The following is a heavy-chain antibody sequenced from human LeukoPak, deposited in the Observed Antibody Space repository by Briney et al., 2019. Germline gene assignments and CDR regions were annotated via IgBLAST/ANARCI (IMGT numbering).Heavy chain of an antibody. CDR3: ARERDSSSWHWFDP. Sequence: SETLSLTCAVYGGSFSGYYWSWIRQPPGKGLEWIGEINHSGSTNYNPSLKSRVTISVDTSKNQFSLKLSSVTAADTAVYYCARERDSSSWHWFDPWGQGTLVTVSS. J-gene: IGHJ5*02. D-gene: IGHD6-13*01. CDR2: INHSGST. CDR1: GGSFSGYY. V-gene: IGHV4-34*01.